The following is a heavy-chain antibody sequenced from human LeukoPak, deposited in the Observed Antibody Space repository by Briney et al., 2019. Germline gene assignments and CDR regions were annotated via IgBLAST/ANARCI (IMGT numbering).Heavy chain of an antibody. Sequence: ASVKVSCKASGGTFSSYAISWVRQAPGQGLEWMGGIIPIFGTANYAQKFQGRVTVTADKSTSTAYMELSSLRSEDTAVYYCARDVGDTAMGTYYFDYWGQGTLVTVPS. V-gene: IGHV1-69*06. CDR3: ARDVGDTAMGTYYFDY. CDR1: GGTFSSYA. CDR2: IIPIFGTA. D-gene: IGHD5-18*01. J-gene: IGHJ4*02.